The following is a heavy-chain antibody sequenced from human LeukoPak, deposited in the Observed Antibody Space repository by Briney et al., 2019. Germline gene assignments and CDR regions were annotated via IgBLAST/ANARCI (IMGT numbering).Heavy chain of an antibody. CDR3: ARSYYDSSGYSFFDY. D-gene: IGHD3-22*01. Sequence: SVKVSCKASGGTFSNYAISWVRQAPGQGLEWMGGIIPIFGTANYAQKFQGRVTITADKSTSTAYMELSSLRSEDTAVYYCARSYYDSSGYSFFDYWGQGTLVTVSS. CDR1: GGTFSNYA. CDR2: IIPIFGTA. V-gene: IGHV1-69*06. J-gene: IGHJ4*02.